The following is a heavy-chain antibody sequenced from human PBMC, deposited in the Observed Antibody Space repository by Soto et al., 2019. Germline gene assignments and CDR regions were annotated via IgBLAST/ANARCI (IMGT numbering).Heavy chain of an antibody. V-gene: IGHV3-30*18. Sequence: GGSLRLSCAASGFTFSSYGMHWVRQAPGKGLEWVAVISYDGSNKYYADSVKGRFTISRDNSKNTLYLQMNSLRAEDTAVYYCAKVGDDYDLYGMDVWGQGTTVTVSS. CDR3: AKVGDDYDLYGMDV. J-gene: IGHJ6*02. D-gene: IGHD4-17*01. CDR2: ISYDGSNK. CDR1: GFTFSSYG.